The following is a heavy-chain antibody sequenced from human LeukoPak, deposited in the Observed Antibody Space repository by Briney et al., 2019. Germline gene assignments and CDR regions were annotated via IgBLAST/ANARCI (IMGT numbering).Heavy chain of an antibody. V-gene: IGHV3-30-3*01. CDR1: GFTFSSYA. Sequence: GGSLRLSCAASGFTFSSYAMHWVHQAPGKGLEWVAVISYDGSNKYYADSVKGRFTISRDNSKNTLYLQMNSLRAEDTAVYYCARGITVVRGVIKGGMDVWGQGTTVTVSS. J-gene: IGHJ6*02. D-gene: IGHD3-10*01. CDR2: ISYDGSNK. CDR3: ARGITVVRGVIKGGMDV.